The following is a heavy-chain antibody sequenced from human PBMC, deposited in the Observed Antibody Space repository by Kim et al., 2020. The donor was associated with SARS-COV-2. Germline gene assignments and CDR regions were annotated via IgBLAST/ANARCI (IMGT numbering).Heavy chain of an antibody. J-gene: IGHJ3*01. CDR3: ARMYSTNWYLVFDV. CDR2: VYHTGTT. V-gene: IGHV4-59*01. CDR1: GASIGTYGSYY. Sequence: SETLSLTCSVSGASIGTYGSYYWTWIRQPPGKGLEWLGNVYHTGTTKYNPSLRNRVIISLDTSKNQFSLNLHSVTAADTALYYCARMYSTNWYLVFDVWGQGTMVAVSS. D-gene: IGHD6-13*01.